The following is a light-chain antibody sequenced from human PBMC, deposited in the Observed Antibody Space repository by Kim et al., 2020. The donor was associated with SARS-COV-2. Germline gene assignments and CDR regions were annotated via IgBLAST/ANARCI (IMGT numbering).Light chain of an antibody. J-gene: IGLJ3*02. CDR1: NIGSKN. Sequence: SYELTQPLSVSVALGQTARITCGGNNIGSKNVHWYQQKPGQVPVLVIYRDSNRPSGIPERFSGSNSGNTATLTISRAQAGDEADYYCQAWDSSTAVFGGGTQLTVL. CDR3: QAWDSSTAV. V-gene: IGLV3-9*01. CDR2: RDS.